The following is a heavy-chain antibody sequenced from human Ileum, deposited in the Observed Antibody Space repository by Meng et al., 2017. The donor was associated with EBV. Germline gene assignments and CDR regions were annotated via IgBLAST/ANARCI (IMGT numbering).Heavy chain of an antibody. CDR3: AREARSSGYHPGIGP. V-gene: IGHV4-34*02. Sequence: VDPRRGGQDPLKPPGALTLTCAVYGGFFSVYYWSWIRQSPGKGLEWIGEINHSGSTNYNPSLKSRVTISVDTSKNQFSLKLTSVTAADTAVYYCAREARSSGYHPGIGPWGQGTLVTVSS. CDR1: GGFFSVYY. D-gene: IGHD3-22*01. J-gene: IGHJ5*02. CDR2: INHSGST.